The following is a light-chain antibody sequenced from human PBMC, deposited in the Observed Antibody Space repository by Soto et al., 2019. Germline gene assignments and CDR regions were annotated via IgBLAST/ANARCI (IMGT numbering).Light chain of an antibody. J-gene: IGKJ4*01. CDR2: GAS. Sequence: EIVMTQSPATLSVSPGERVTLSCRASQSVSSNLAWYQQKPGQAPRLLICGASTRATGIPARFSGSGSGTEFTLTISSLQSEDFAVYYCQQYNNWPLTFGGGTKVEIK. CDR1: QSVSSN. V-gene: IGKV3-15*01. CDR3: QQYNNWPLT.